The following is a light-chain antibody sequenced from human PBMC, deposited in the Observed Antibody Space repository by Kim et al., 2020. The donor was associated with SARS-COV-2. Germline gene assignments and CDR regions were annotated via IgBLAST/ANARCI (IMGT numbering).Light chain of an antibody. CDR2: YDS. CDR1: QSPLHGGGKTY. J-gene: IGKJ1*01. CDR3: MQSVQHPWT. V-gene: IGKV2D-29*01. Sequence: PASIPLKSSQSPLHGGGKTYFCLSPQTPSQPPQLLIYYDSTPFSGVPDRFSGRGSAIDFTLKISRVESEGVWTYFCMQSVQHPWTFGQGTKVDIK.